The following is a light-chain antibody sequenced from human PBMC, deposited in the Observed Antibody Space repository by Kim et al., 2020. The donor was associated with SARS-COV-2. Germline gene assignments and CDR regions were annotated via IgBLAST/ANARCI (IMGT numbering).Light chain of an antibody. J-gene: IGLJ2*01. CDR1: SLRSYY. Sequence: LGQTVRITCQGDSLRSYYASWYKQKPGQAPVLVIYGKNNRPSGIPDRFSGSSSGNTASLTITGAQAEDEADYYCNSRDSSGNHYVVFGGGTQLTVL. CDR3: NSRDSSGNHYVV. CDR2: GKN. V-gene: IGLV3-19*01.